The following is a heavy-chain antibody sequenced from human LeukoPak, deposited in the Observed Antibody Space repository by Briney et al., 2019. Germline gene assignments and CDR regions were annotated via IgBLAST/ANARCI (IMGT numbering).Heavy chain of an antibody. Sequence: PSETLSLTCAVYGGSFSGYYWSWIRQPPGKGLEWIGEINHSGSTNYNPSLKSRVTISVDTSKNQFSLRLTSVTAADTAVYYCARGLRYTYGPYYFDYWGQGTLVTVSS. CDR3: ARGLRYTYGPYYFDY. CDR1: GGSFSGYY. D-gene: IGHD5-18*01. V-gene: IGHV4-34*01. CDR2: INHSGST. J-gene: IGHJ4*02.